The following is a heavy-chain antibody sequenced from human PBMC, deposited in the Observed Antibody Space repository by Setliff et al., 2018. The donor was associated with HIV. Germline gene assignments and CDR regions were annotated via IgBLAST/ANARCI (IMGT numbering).Heavy chain of an antibody. Sequence: PSETLSLTCAVYGGSFSGYCWSWIRQPPGKGLEWIGEIQHSGRINYNPSLRSRVTTSVDTSKNQFSLRLRSVTAADTAVYYCARNPRIAVAGTDYYYYMDVWGKGTTVTVSS. V-gene: IGHV4-34*01. D-gene: IGHD6-19*01. J-gene: IGHJ6*03. CDR3: ARNPRIAVAGTDYYYYMDV. CDR2: IQHSGRI. CDR1: GGSFSGYC.